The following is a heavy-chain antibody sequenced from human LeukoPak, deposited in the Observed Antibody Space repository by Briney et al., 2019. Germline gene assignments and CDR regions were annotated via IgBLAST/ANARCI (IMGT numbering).Heavy chain of an antibody. Sequence: SETLSLTCTVSGDSVTSSTYYWGWIRQPPGKGLEWTGTIYHGESTYYNPSLKSRVTISADTSKNQFSLKFTSVTAADTAVYYCARQGDSHGYSTLDYRGPGTLVTVSS. CDR3: ARQGDSHGYSTLDY. CDR1: GDSVTSSTYY. D-gene: IGHD3-22*01. J-gene: IGHJ4*02. V-gene: IGHV4-39*01. CDR2: IYHGEST.